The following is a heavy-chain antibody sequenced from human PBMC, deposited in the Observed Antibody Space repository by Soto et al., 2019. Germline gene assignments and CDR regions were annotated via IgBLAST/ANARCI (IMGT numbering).Heavy chain of an antibody. Sequence: QLQLQESGPGLVKPSETLSLTCTVSGGSISSSSYYWGWIRQPPGKGLEWIGSIYYSGSTYYNPTLKCRVSISVDTSKNQFSLQLSSVTAADTAVYYCATTYYFGSGSAYWGQGTLVTVSS. CDR1: GGSISSSSYY. CDR3: ATTYYFGSGSAY. CDR2: IYYSGST. D-gene: IGHD3-10*01. J-gene: IGHJ4*02. V-gene: IGHV4-39*01.